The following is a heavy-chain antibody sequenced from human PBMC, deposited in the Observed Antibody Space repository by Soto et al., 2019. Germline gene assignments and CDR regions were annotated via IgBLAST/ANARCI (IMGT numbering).Heavy chain of an antibody. V-gene: IGHV3-23*01. CDR2: ISNSGGST. D-gene: IGHD3-22*01. CDR1: GFTFRNYG. CDR3: AKTSNQFTIIRVVGYFDY. J-gene: IGHJ4*01. Sequence: DVQVLESGGGLVQPGGSLRLSCAASGFTFRNYGMSWVRQAPGKGLEWVSSISNSGGSTYYADSVKGRFTISRDTSKNTLYLQMDSLRVEDTAIYYCAKTSNQFTIIRVVGYFDYWGHGTLVTVSS.